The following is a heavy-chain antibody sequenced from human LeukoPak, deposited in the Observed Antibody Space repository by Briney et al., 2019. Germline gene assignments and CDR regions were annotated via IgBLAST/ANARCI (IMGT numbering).Heavy chain of an antibody. J-gene: IGHJ3*02. V-gene: IGHV5-10-1*01. Sequence: GESLKISCKGSGYSFTSYWINWVRQMPGKGREWVGRIDPTDSYTNYCPSFQGHVTISTDKSISTAYLQWRSLKASDTAMYYCARSPSVVDAFDIWGQGTMVTVSS. CDR1: GYSFTSYW. CDR2: IDPTDSYT. D-gene: IGHD2-15*01. CDR3: ARSPSVVDAFDI.